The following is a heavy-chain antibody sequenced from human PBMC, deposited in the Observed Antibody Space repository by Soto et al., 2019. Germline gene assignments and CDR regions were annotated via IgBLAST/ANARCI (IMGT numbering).Heavy chain of an antibody. Sequence: QVQVQQSGPGLVKPSQTLSLTCAISGDSVSSNSATWNWIRQSPSRGLEWLGRTYYRSKWYSDXXVSVKSRITIXXDXSXXQFSLQLNSVTPEDTAVYYCARAAYSGSYQGYFDYWGQGTLVTVSS. D-gene: IGHD1-26*01. CDR1: GDSVSSNSAT. CDR3: ARAAYSGSYQGYFDY. CDR2: TYYRSKWYS. J-gene: IGHJ4*02. V-gene: IGHV6-1*01.